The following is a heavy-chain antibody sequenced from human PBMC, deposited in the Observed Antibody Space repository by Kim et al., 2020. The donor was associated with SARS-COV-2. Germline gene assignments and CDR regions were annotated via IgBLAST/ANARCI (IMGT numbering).Heavy chain of an antibody. J-gene: IGHJ4*02. Sequence: GGSLRLSCAASGFIFRNYGMHWVRQAPGKGLEWVSVISYEESGIYYKDSVKGRFTISRDNSKNTMFLQMDSLRPNDTGVYYCVRGQSAFDSWGQGTLVTVSS. V-gene: IGHV3-30*03. CDR2: ISYEESGI. CDR3: VRGQSAFDS. CDR1: GFIFRNYG.